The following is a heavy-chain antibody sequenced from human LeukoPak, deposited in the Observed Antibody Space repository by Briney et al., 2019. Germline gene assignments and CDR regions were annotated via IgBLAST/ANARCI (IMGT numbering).Heavy chain of an antibody. CDR3: ARDRERYSSGFLAGGRYYYYMDV. CDR1: GFTFSSYG. D-gene: IGHD6-19*01. V-gene: IGHV3-23*01. CDR2: ISGSGGSK. J-gene: IGHJ6*03. Sequence: PGGSLRLSCAASGFTFSSYGMSWVRQAPGEGLEGVSAISGSGGSKYYADSVKGRFTISRDNAKNSLYLQMNSLRAEDTAVYYCARDRERYSSGFLAGGRYYYYMDVWGKGTTVTVSS.